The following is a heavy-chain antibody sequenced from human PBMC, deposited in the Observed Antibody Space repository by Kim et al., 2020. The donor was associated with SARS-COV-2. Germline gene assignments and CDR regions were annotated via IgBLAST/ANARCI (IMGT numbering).Heavy chain of an antibody. CDR2: IHHNGNS. J-gene: IGHJ4*02. V-gene: IGHV4-59*01. Sequence: SETLSLTCAVSGAAIDDYYWSWIRQAPGKGLEWIGYIHHNGNSNSNPSLDSRVTISLDTSRNQFSLKLTYVTAADSAVYFCARKRADSSGFIDSWGQGTPVIVSS. D-gene: IGHD3-22*01. CDR3: ARKRADSSGFIDS. CDR1: GAAIDDYY.